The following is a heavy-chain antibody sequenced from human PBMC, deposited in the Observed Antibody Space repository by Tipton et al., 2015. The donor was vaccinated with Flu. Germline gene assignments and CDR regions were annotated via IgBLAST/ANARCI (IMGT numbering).Heavy chain of an antibody. V-gene: IGHV3-30*18. CDR3: AKGGYKSGWSQFDP. Sequence: AVSGFTFSRYGMHWVRQAPGKGLQWVSVISDDGSNKYYADSVRGRFTISRDNSKNTLFLQMSSLRPEDTAAYYCAKGGYKSGWSQFDPWGHGTLVTVYS. CDR1: GFTFSRYG. J-gene: IGHJ5*02. D-gene: IGHD3-3*01. CDR2: ISDDGSNK.